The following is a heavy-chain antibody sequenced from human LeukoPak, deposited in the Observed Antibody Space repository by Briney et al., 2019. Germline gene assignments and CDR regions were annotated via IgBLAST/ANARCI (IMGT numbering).Heavy chain of an antibody. J-gene: IGHJ6*03. CDR2: ISGSGGST. CDR3: AQNGYSSSWFQYYYYYMDV. CDR1: GFTFSSYA. D-gene: IGHD6-13*01. V-gene: IGHV3-23*01. Sequence: PGGSLRLSFAASGFTFSSYAMSWVPQAPWKGLEWVSAISGSGGSTYYADSVKGRFTISRDNSKNTLYLQMNSLRAEDTAVYYCAQNGYSSSWFQYYYYYMDVWGKGTTVTVSS.